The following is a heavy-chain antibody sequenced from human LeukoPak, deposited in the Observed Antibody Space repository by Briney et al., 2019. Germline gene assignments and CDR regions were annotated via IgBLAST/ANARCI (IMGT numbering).Heavy chain of an antibody. CDR1: GGTFSSYA. CDR2: IIPIFGTA. J-gene: IGHJ5*02. Sequence: ASVKVSCKASGGTFSSYAISWVRRAPGQGLEWMGGIIPIFGTAKYAQKFQGRVTITADESTSTAYMELSSLRSEDTAVYYCARDAPYYHDSSGYYPAMYWFDPWGQGTLVTVSS. CDR3: ARDAPYYHDSSGYYPAMYWFDP. D-gene: IGHD3-22*01. V-gene: IGHV1-69*13.